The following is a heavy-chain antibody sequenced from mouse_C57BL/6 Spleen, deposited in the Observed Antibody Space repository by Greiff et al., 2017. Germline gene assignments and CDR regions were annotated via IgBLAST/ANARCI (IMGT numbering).Heavy chain of an antibody. D-gene: IGHD4-1*01. CDR1: GFHFRSLA. Sequence: EVQRVESGDGLVKPGGSLKLSCPASGFHFRSLAMSWVRQTPEKRLEWVAYISSDGDYIYYADTVKGRFPISSDKARNTLYLQMSRLKSEDTAMYYCTRDRTGTRFAYWGQGTLVTVSA. V-gene: IGHV5-9-1*02. J-gene: IGHJ3*01. CDR2: ISSDGDYI. CDR3: TRDRTGTRFAY.